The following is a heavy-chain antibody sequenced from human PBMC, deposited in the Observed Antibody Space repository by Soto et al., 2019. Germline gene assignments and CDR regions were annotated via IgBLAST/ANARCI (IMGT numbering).Heavy chain of an antibody. CDR1: GGSISSSSYY. D-gene: IGHD2-2*01. Sequence: SETLSLTCIVSGGSISSSSYYWGWIRQPPGKGLEWIGSIYYSGSTYYNPSLKSRVTISVDTSKNQFSLKLSSVTAADTAVYYCARHVNCSGTSCYEGDDAFDIWGQGTMVTVSS. CDR3: ARHVNCSGTSCYEGDDAFDI. V-gene: IGHV4-39*01. J-gene: IGHJ3*02. CDR2: IYYSGST.